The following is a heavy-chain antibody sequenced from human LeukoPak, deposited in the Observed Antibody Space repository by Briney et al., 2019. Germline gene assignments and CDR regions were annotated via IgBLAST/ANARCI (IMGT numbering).Heavy chain of an antibody. CDR2: INHSGST. CDR3: ASGTRYNPFDY. Sequence: SETLSLTCAVFGGSFSGYYWSCISQPPGKGLEWIGEINHSGSTHYNPSLKSRVTISVDTSKNQFSLKLSSVTAADTAVYYCASGTRYNPFDYWGQGTLVTVSS. V-gene: IGHV4-34*01. CDR1: GGSFSGYY. J-gene: IGHJ4*02. D-gene: IGHD3-16*02.